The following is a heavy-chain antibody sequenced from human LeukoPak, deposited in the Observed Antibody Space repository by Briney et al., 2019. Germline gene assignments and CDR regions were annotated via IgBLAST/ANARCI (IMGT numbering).Heavy chain of an antibody. CDR3: ARGDYDFWSGYSGYYFDY. D-gene: IGHD3-3*01. Sequence: NSSETLSLTCAVYGGSFSGYYWSWIRQPPGKGLEWIGEINHSGSTNYNPSLKSRVTISVDTSKNQFPLKLSSVTAADTAVYYCARGDYDFWSGYSGYYFDYWGQGTLVTVSS. V-gene: IGHV4-34*01. CDR2: INHSGST. CDR1: GGSFSGYY. J-gene: IGHJ4*02.